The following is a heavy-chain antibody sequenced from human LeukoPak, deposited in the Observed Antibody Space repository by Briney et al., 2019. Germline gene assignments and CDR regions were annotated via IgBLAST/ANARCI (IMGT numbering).Heavy chain of an antibody. J-gene: IGHJ4*02. CDR1: GFTVSSNY. D-gene: IGHD6-19*01. Sequence: GGSLRLSCAASGFTVSSNYMSWVRQAPGKGLEWVSVIYSGGSTYYADSVKGRFTISRDNSKNALYLQMNSLRAEDTAVYYCARAGSSGWYADYWGQGTLVTVSS. CDR3: ARAGSSGWYADY. V-gene: IGHV3-53*01. CDR2: IYSGGST.